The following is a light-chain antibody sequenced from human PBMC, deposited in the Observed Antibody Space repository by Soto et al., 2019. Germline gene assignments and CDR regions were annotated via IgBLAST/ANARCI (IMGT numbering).Light chain of an antibody. Sequence: DVQMTQSPSSLSASVGDRVTITCRASQSVNNYLNWYQQKPGRAPNLLIYSASTLQSGVPSRFSGSGSGTDFTLTISILQLEDFATYYCQQSFITPPTTFGQGTKVEIK. CDR3: QQSFITPPTT. CDR2: SAS. J-gene: IGKJ2*01. V-gene: IGKV1-39*01. CDR1: QSVNNY.